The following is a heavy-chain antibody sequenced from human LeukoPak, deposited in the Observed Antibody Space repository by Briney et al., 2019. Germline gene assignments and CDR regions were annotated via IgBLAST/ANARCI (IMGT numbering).Heavy chain of an antibody. J-gene: IGHJ3*01. CDR1: GYTFIDYY. Sequence: GASVKVSCKASGYTFIDYYMHWVRQAPGQGLEWIGWISPNSGGTKSVQKFQGRVTMTRDTSITTVYMELSGLSFDDTAVYSCARYYYDTSSVFDVWGQGTRVTVSS. CDR3: ARYYYDTSSVFDV. D-gene: IGHD3-22*01. CDR2: ISPNSGGT. V-gene: IGHV1-2*02.